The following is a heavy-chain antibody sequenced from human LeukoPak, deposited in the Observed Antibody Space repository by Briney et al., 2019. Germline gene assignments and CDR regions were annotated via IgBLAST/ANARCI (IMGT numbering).Heavy chain of an antibody. J-gene: IGHJ4*02. D-gene: IGHD3-22*01. CDR3: ARDHWRYYDSSGYYPYY. CDR1: DFTFSDYY. CDR2: ISSSGSTI. V-gene: IGHV3-11*01. Sequence: GGSLRLSCAASDFTFSDYYMSWIRQAPGKGREWVSYISSSGSTIYYADSVKGRFTISRGNAKNSLYLQMNSLRAEDTAVYYCARDHWRYYDSSGYYPYYWGQGTLVTVSS.